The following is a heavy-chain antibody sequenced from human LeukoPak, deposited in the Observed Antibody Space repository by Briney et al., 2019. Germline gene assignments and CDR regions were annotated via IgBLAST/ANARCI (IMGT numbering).Heavy chain of an antibody. V-gene: IGHV3-21*01. CDR3: ARGGEQYYYDSSGYYTSDY. D-gene: IGHD3-22*01. CDR2: ISKGSNYI. J-gene: IGHJ4*02. CDR1: GFTFSSYS. Sequence: GGSLRLSCAASGFTFSSYSMNWVRQAPGKGLEWVSSISKGSNYIYYADSVKGRFTISRDNAKNSLYLQMTSLRAEDTAVYYCARGGEQYYYDSSGYYTSDYWGQGTLVTVSS.